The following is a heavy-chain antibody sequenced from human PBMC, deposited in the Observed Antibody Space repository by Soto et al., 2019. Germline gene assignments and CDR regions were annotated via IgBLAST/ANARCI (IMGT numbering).Heavy chain of an antibody. J-gene: IGHJ6*02. CDR2: ISRSSTTTI. CDR1: GFTLSSYS. V-gene: IGHV3-48*02. D-gene: IGHD5-18*01. Sequence: GGSLRLSCAAFGFTLSSYSMNWVRQAPGKGLELISYISRSSTTTIYYADSVKGRFTISRDNAKNSLYLQMNSLRDEDTAVYYCARDRLGYSYGNSMDVWGQGTTVTVSS. CDR3: ARDRLGYSYGNSMDV.